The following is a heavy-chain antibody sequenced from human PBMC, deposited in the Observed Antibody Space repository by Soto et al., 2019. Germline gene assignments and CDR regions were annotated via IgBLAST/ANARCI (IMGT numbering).Heavy chain of an antibody. CDR1: GGSISSGGYY. CDR2: IYYSGST. J-gene: IGHJ5*02. CDR3: ARAGGYQLLLFDP. D-gene: IGHD2-2*01. Sequence: SETLSLTCTVSGGSISSGGYYWSWIRQHPGKGLEWIGYIYYSGSTYYNPSLKSRVTISVDTSKNQFSLKLSSVTAADTAVYYCARAGGYQLLLFDPWGQGTLVTVSS. V-gene: IGHV4-31*03.